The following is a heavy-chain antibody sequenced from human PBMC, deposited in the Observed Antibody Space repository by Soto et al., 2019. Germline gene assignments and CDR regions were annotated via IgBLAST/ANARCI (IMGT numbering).Heavy chain of an antibody. CDR1: GYTFTSYD. V-gene: IGHV1-8*01. CDR3: ARDWKIAAPGDYYYGMDV. J-gene: IGHJ6*02. CDR2: MNPNSGNT. Sequence: ASVKVSCKASGYTFTSYDINWVRQATGQGLEWMGWMNPNSGNTGYAQKFQGRVTMTRNTSISTAYMELSSLRSEDTAVYYCARDWKIAAPGDYYYGMDVWGQGTTVTVS. D-gene: IGHD6-6*01.